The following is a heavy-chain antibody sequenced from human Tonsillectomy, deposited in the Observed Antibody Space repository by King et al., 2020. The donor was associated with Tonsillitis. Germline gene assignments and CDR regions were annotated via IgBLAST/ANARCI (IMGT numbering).Heavy chain of an antibody. CDR1: GDSVSRNSAA. CDR2: TYYKSQWYY. Sequence: VQLQQSGPRLVKPSQTLSLTCAISGDSVSRNSAAWSWIRQSPSRGLEWLGRTYYKSQWYYDYALSVRSRITINPDTSKNQFSLQLNSVPPEDTAVYYCVRTWEYSITWYVFDYWGQGTLVTVSS. V-gene: IGHV6-1*01. D-gene: IGHD6-13*01. J-gene: IGHJ4*02. CDR3: VRTWEYSITWYVFDY.